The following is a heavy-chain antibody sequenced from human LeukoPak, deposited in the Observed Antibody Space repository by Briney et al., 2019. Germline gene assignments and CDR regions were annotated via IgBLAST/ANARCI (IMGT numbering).Heavy chain of an antibody. V-gene: IGHV3-13*01. D-gene: IGHD5-18*01. Sequence: PGGSLRLSCAASGFGFSSYDMHWVRQVPGKGLEWVSAIGTSGDTYYPDSVKGRFTISRDGAKNSLYLQMNNLRGGDTAVYYCARDNSLDYWGQGTLVTVSS. J-gene: IGHJ4*02. CDR1: GFGFSSYD. CDR3: ARDNSLDY. CDR2: IGTSGDT.